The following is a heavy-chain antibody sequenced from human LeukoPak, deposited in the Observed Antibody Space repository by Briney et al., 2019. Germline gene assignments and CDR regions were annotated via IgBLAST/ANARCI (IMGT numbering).Heavy chain of an antibody. J-gene: IGHJ4*02. CDR1: XYW. V-gene: IGHV3-74*01. CDR2: INSDGSWT. CDR3: VSFYETY. Sequence: XYWXHWVRQAPGKGLVWVSHINSDGSWTSYADSVKGRFTISKDNAKNTVYLQMNSLRAEDTAVYYCVSFYETYWGRGTLVTVSS. D-gene: IGHD2/OR15-2a*01.